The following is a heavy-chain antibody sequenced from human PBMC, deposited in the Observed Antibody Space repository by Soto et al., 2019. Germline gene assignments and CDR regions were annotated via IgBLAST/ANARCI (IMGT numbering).Heavy chain of an antibody. J-gene: IGHJ4*02. CDR3: ARALAVPAHFDY. CDR1: GYTFTGYA. CDR2: INADNGNT. Sequence: QVQLVQSGAEEKKPGASVKVSCKASGYTFTGYAMHWVRQAPGQRLEWMAWINADNGNTKYSQKFQGRVTITRDTSASTAYMELSSLRSEDTALYYCARALAVPAHFDYWGQGTLATVSS. D-gene: IGHD6-19*01. V-gene: IGHV1-3*05.